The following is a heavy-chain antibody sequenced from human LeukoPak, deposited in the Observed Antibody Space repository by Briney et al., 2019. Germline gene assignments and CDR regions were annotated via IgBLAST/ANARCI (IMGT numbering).Heavy chain of an antibody. J-gene: IGHJ6*02. D-gene: IGHD3-22*01. V-gene: IGHV3-48*04. CDR3: AREEGSGYYYVHYYYHGMDV. CDR1: EFTFSSYS. CDR2: ISSSSSTI. Sequence: GGSLRLSCAASEFTFSSYSMNWVRQAPGKGLEWVSYISSSSSTINYADSVKGRFTISRDNAKNSLYLQMNSLRAEDTAVYYCAREEGSGYYYVHYYYHGMDVWGQGTTVTVSS.